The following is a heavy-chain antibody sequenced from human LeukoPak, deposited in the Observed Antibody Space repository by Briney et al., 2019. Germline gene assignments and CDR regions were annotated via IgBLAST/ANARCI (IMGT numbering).Heavy chain of an antibody. CDR3: AKDRVYYYGSGTERAFDI. J-gene: IGHJ3*02. CDR2: ISWNSGSI. D-gene: IGHD3-10*01. CDR1: GFTFDDYA. Sequence: PGGSLRLSCAASGFTFDDYAMHWVRQAPGKGLEWVSGISWNSGSIGYADSVKGRFTISRDNAKNSLYLQRNSLRAEDTALYCCAKDRVYYYGSGTERAFDIWGQGTMVTVSS. V-gene: IGHV3-9*01.